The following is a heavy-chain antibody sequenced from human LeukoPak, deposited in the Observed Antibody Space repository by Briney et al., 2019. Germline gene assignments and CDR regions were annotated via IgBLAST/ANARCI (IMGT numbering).Heavy chain of an antibody. J-gene: IGHJ6*03. CDR3: AKDYSSGWYIGAYYYYYYMDV. CDR1: GFTFSSYG. Sequence: GGTLRLSCAASGFTFSSYGMSWVRQAPGKGLEWVSAISGSGGSTYYADSVKGRFTISRDNSKNTLYLQMNSLRAEDTAVYYCAKDYSSGWYIGAYYYYYYMDVWGKGTTVTISS. D-gene: IGHD6-19*01. CDR2: ISGSGGST. V-gene: IGHV3-23*01.